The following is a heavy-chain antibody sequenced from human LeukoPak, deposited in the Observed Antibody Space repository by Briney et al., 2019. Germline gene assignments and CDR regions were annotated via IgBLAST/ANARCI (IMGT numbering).Heavy chain of an antibody. CDR3: ARSPYGSGSYYND. CDR1: GGSISSSNW. Sequence: SETLSLTCAVSGGSISSSNWWSWVRQPPGKGLEWIGEIYHSGSTNYNPSLKSRVTISVDKSKNQFSLKLSSVTAADTAVYYCARSPYGSGSYYNDWGQGTLVTVSS. J-gene: IGHJ4*02. V-gene: IGHV4-4*02. D-gene: IGHD3-10*01. CDR2: IYHSGST.